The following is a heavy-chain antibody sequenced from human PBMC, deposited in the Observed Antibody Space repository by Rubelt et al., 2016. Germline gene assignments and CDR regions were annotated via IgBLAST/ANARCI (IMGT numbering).Heavy chain of an antibody. J-gene: IGHJ6*02. Sequence: EVQLLESGGGLVQPGGSLRLSCAASGFTFSSYAMTWVRQAPGKGLEWVSVISGGGDSTYYADSVKGRFTISRDNAKNSLYLQMNSLRAEDTAVYYCAREVLFYGMDVWGQGTTVTVSS. CDR2: ISGGGDST. V-gene: IGHV3-23*01. CDR1: GFTFSSYA. CDR3: AREVLFYGMDV.